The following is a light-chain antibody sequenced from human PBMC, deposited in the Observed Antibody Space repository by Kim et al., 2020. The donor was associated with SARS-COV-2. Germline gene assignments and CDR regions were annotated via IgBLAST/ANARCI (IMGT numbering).Light chain of an antibody. CDR1: NIGSKS. V-gene: IGLV3-21*04. Sequence: SYELTQPPSVSVAPGQTARITCGGNNIGSKSVNWYQQKPGQAPVLVIYYGSDRPSGIPERFSGSNFGNTATLTISRVEAGDEADYYCQVWDSSSDHVVFGGGTKLTVL. CDR3: QVWDSSSDHVV. CDR2: YGS. J-gene: IGLJ2*01.